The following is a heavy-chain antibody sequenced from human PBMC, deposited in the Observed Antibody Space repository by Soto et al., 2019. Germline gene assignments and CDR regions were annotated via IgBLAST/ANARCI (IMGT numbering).Heavy chain of an antibody. D-gene: IGHD4-17*01. Sequence: QVQLVQSGAEVKKPGSSVKVSCKASGGTFSSYAISWVRQAPGQGLEWMGGIIPIFGTANYAQKFQGRVTIPADESTSTAYMELSSLRSEDTAVYYCARVLMGGDYVDYYYGMDVWGQGTTVTVSS. CDR1: GGTFSSYA. V-gene: IGHV1-69*01. CDR2: IIPIFGTA. J-gene: IGHJ6*02. CDR3: ARVLMGGDYVDYYYGMDV.